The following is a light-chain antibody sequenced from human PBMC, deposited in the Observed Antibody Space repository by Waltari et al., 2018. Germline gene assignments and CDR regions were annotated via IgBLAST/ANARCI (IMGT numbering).Light chain of an antibody. CDR3: QHYNNYPWT. CDR1: QSISNW. J-gene: IGKJ1*01. Sequence: DIQMTQSPSTLSAYVGDRVTITCRASQSISNWLAWYQQKPGKAPKVLIYKASSLESGVPSRFSGIGSGTQFTLTISSLQPDDFATYYCQHYNNYPWTFGQGTKVEIK. CDR2: KAS. V-gene: IGKV1-5*03.